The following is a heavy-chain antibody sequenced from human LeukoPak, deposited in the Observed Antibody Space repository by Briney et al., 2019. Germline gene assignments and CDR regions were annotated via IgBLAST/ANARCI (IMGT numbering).Heavy chain of an antibody. Sequence: ASVKVSCKASGYIFTNYGISWVRQAPGQGLEWIGWISVYNGYTIYAQKLQDRITMITDTSANTAYMELRSLRSDDTAVYYCARVVTFSGSAVTGGADRGQGTLVTVSS. D-gene: IGHD6-19*01. CDR2: ISVYNGYT. CDR1: GYIFTNYG. J-gene: IGHJ4*02. CDR3: ARVVTFSGSAVTGGAD. V-gene: IGHV1-18*01.